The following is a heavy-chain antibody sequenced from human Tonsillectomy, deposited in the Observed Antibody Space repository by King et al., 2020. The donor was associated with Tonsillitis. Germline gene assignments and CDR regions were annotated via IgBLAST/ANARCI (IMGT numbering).Heavy chain of an antibody. V-gene: IGHV5-51*01. J-gene: IGHJ3*02. CDR2: IYPGDSDT. CDR1: GYSFTSYW. Sequence: GAGGEKPGESLKISCKGSGYSFTSYWIGWVRQMPGKGLEWMGIIYPGDSDTRYSPSFQGQVTISADKSISTAYLQWSSLKASDTAMYYCARYRYSSGLYDAFDIWGQGTMVTVSS. D-gene: IGHD6-19*01. CDR3: ARYRYSSGLYDAFDI.